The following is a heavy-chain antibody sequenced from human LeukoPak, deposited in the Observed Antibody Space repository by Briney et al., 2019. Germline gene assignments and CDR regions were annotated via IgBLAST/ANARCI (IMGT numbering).Heavy chain of an antibody. CDR3: AVARGYYDSSGYRRFDFDY. D-gene: IGHD3-22*01. V-gene: IGHV1-58*02. J-gene: IGHJ4*02. Sequence: GASVKVSCKASGFTFTSSAMQWVRQARGQRLEWIGWIVVGSGNTNYAQKFQERVTITRDMSTSTAYMELSSLRSEDTAVYYCAVARGYYDSSGYRRFDFDYWGQGTLVTVSS. CDR2: IVVGSGNT. CDR1: GFTFTSSA.